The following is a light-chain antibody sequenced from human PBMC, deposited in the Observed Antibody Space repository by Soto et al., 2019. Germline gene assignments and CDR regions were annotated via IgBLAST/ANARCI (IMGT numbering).Light chain of an antibody. V-gene: IGLV4-60*02. CDR1: SGHSSYI. CDR2: LEGSGSY. Sequence: QTVVTQSSSASAPLGSSVKLTCTLSSGHSSYIIAWHHQQPGKAPRYLMKLEGSGSYNKGSGVPDRFSGSSSGADRYLTISNLQFEDEANYYCETWDSNTRVFGGGTKVTVL. CDR3: ETWDSNTRV. J-gene: IGLJ2*01.